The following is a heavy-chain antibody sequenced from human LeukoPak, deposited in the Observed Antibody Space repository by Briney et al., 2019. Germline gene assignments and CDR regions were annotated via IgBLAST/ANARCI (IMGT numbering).Heavy chain of an antibody. CDR3: ARVVYPFYDSSGPNWFDP. D-gene: IGHD3-22*01. J-gene: IGHJ5*02. CDR1: GGSFSGYY. CDR2: INHSGST. V-gene: IGHV4-34*01. Sequence: SETLSLTCAVYGGSFSGYYWSWIRQPPGKGLEWIGEINHSGSTNYNPSLKSRVTISVGTSKNQFSLKLSSVTAADTAVYYCARVVYPFYDSSGPNWFDPWGQGTLVTVSS.